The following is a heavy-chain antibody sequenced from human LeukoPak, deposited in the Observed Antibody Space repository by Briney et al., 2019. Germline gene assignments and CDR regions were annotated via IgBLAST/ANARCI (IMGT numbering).Heavy chain of an antibody. Sequence: GGSLRLSCAASGFTFSSYAMSWVRQAPGKGLEWVSAISGSGGSTYYADSVKGRFTISRDNSRNTLYLQMNSLRAEDTAVYYCANGIPYYGSGFPFDYWGQGTLVTVSS. J-gene: IGHJ4*02. CDR1: GFTFSSYA. D-gene: IGHD3-10*01. V-gene: IGHV3-23*01. CDR2: ISGSGGST. CDR3: ANGIPYYGSGFPFDY.